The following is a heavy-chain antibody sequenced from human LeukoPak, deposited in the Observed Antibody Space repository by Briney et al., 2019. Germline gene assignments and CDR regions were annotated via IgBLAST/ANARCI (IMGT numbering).Heavy chain of an antibody. J-gene: IGHJ4*02. D-gene: IGHD3-9*01. V-gene: IGHV1-69*05. Sequence: ASVKVSCKASGGTFSSYAISWVRQAPGQGLEWMGGIIPIFGTANYAQKFQGRVTITTDESTSTAYMELSSLRSEDTAVYYCARRYYDILTGYRVLDYWGQGTLVTVSS. CDR1: GGTFSSYA. CDR2: IIPIFGTA. CDR3: ARRYYDILTGYRVLDY.